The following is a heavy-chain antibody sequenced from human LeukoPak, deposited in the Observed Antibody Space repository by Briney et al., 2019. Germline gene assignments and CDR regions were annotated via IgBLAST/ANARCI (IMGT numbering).Heavy chain of an antibody. CDR1: GFTFSNYA. J-gene: IGHJ5*02. CDR3: AKDRLEYSFGAVDT. V-gene: IGHV3-30*18. CDR2: ISYDGTNK. Sequence: GTSLRLSCAASGFTFSNYAMHWVRQAPGKGLEWMTIISYDGTNKYYADSVKGRFTISRDNSNNTLYLRMNNLRADDTALYYCAKDRLEYSFGAVDTWGQGTLVTVSS. D-gene: IGHD2/OR15-2a*01.